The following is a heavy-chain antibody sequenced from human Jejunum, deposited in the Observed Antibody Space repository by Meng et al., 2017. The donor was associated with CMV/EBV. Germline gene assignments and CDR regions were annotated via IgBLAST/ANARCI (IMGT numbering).Heavy chain of an antibody. V-gene: IGHV1-2*02. J-gene: IGHJ4*02. Sequence: SEYPFTDYYLQWVRQAPGQGLEWMGWINPDTGDTNYAQKFQGRVTMTRDTSTNTAYMELTRLRSDDTALYYCAKDGGSFLDYYFDYWGQGTLVTVSS. CDR1: EYPFTDYY. D-gene: IGHD1-26*01. CDR3: AKDGGSFLDYYFDY. CDR2: INPDTGDT.